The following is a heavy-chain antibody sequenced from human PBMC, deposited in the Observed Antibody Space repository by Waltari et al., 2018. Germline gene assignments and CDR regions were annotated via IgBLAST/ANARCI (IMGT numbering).Heavy chain of an antibody. V-gene: IGHV4-30-4*01. CDR2: VYQSGST. CDR1: GGSISRPYY. J-gene: IGHJ4*02. Sequence: QVPLQESGPGPVKPSQTLTPTCTVSGGSISRPYYRRWIRQSPGKGLEWIGYVYQSGSTLYNPTLNNRVTMSVDRSKNQFSLRLTSLTAADTAVYFCARGGGGYDKYYFDLWGQGTLVTVSS. D-gene: IGHD5-12*01. CDR3: ARGGGGYDKYYFDL.